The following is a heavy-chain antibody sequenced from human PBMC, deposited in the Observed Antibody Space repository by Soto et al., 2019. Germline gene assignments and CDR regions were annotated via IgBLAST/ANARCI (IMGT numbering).Heavy chain of an antibody. V-gene: IGHV4-39*01. Sequence: SETLSLTCTVSNDSINSRGFYWVWIRQPPGKGLEWIGSRYSSGSTYYTPSLKSRVFISVDTSKNEFSVKLTSVTAPDTAVYFCAGGYDRPFGYSSGIEFWGQGILVTVSS. CDR2: RYSSGST. CDR1: NDSINSRGFY. CDR3: AGGYDRPFGYSSGIEF. D-gene: IGHD6-19*01. J-gene: IGHJ4*02.